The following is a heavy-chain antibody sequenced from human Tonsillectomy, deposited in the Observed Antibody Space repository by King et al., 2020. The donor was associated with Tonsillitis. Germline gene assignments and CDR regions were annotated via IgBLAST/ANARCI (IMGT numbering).Heavy chain of an antibody. Sequence: FQLVQSGAEVRKPGASMKVSCKASGYTFTDYALHWVRQAPGQGLEWMGWMTPKSGDTNYAEKFQGRVTMTRDTSITTAYMELKRLTSDDTAVYYCARVQPGRGFLEWYDIWGQGTLVTVSS. J-gene: IGHJ4*02. CDR3: ARVQPGRGFLEWYDI. D-gene: IGHD3-3*01. V-gene: IGHV1-2*02. CDR2: MTPKSGDT. CDR1: GYTFTDYA.